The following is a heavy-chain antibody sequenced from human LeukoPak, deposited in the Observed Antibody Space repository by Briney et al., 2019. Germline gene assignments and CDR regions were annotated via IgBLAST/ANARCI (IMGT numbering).Heavy chain of an antibody. CDR3: TRDHWGGGYYLSFDY. CDR1: GFTFGDYA. J-gene: IGHJ4*02. Sequence: GRSLRLSCTASGFTFGDYAMSWFRQAPGKGLEWVGFIRSKAYGGTTEYSASVKGRFTIARDDSKSIDYLQMNSLKTEDTAVYYCTRDHWGGGYYLSFDYWGQGTLVTVSS. D-gene: IGHD3-3*01. CDR2: IRSKAYGGTT. V-gene: IGHV3-49*03.